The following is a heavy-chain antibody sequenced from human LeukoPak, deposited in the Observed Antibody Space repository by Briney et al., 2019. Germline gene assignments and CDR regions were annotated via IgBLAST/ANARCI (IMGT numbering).Heavy chain of an antibody. D-gene: IGHD3-22*01. Sequence: GGSLRLSCAASGFTFSSYAMSWVRQAPGKGLEWVSAISGSGGSTYYADSVKGRFTISRDNSKNTLYLQMNSLRAEDTAVYYCAKDPTYYYDSSGSPYFDYWGQGTLVTVSS. V-gene: IGHV3-23*01. CDR1: GFTFSSYA. J-gene: IGHJ4*02. CDR3: AKDPTYYYDSSGSPYFDY. CDR2: ISGSGGST.